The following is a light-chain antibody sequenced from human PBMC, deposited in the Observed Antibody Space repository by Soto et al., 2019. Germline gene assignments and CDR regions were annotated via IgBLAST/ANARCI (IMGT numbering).Light chain of an antibody. CDR1: QDINSW. CDR3: QQYNIYPLT. CDR2: AAS. Sequence: DVQMTQSLSSLSASVGDRVTITCRASQDINSWLAWYQQKPENAPKSLIYAASSLQTGVPSRFSGSASGTDFTLTISNLQPEDSATYYCQQYNIYPLTFGGGTKVEIK. V-gene: IGKV1D-16*01. J-gene: IGKJ4*01.